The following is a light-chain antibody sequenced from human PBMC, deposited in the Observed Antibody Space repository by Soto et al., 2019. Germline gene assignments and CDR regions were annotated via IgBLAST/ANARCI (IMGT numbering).Light chain of an antibody. J-gene: IGKJ4*01. Sequence: EIVLTQSPGTLSLSPGERATLSCRASQSISANYLAWYQQKPGQAPRLLIYGASSRATGIPDSFSGSGSGTDFTLTISRLEPEDFAVYYCQQYSSSPLTFGGGTKVDIK. CDR3: QQYSSSPLT. CDR2: GAS. V-gene: IGKV3-20*01. CDR1: QSISANY.